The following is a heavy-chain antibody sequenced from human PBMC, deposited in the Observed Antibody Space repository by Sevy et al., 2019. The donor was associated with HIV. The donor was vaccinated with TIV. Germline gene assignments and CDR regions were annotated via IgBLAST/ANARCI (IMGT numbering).Heavy chain of an antibody. CDR3: ARASGYSSSWYIWYFDL. V-gene: IGHV3-74*01. CDR2: INSDGSST. Sequence: GGSLRLSCAASGFTFSSYWMHWVRQAPGKGLVWVSRINSDGSSTSYADSVKGRFTISRDNAKNTLYLQMNSLRAEDTAVYDCARASGYSSSWYIWYFDLWGRGTLVTVSS. CDR1: GFTFSSYW. D-gene: IGHD6-13*01. J-gene: IGHJ2*01.